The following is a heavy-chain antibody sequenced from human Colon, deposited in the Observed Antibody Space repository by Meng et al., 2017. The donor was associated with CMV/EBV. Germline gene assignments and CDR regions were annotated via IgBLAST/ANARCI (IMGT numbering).Heavy chain of an antibody. V-gene: IGHV3-23*01. CDR1: GFTFNKFD. CDR3: AKGADYLNFWSGFAY. J-gene: IGHJ4*02. D-gene: IGHD3-3*01. Sequence: GGPLRLSCSASGFTFNKFDMSWVRQAPGRGLEWVASIGGGGVNAYYSDAAKGRFTVSRDNSRNTLYLELNRLTADDTALYYCAKGADYLNFWSGFAYWGQGAVVTVSS. CDR2: IGGGGVNA.